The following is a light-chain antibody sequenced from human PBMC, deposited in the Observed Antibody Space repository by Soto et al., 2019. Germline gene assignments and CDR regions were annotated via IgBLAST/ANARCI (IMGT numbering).Light chain of an antibody. CDR3: TQGLATPFT. CDR1: RNLLHSNGYYY. J-gene: IGKJ4*01. Sequence: EIVLTQSPLSLPVTPGEPASISCRSSRNLLHSNGYYYLDWYLQKPGQYPQLLIYLGSNRASGVPDRFSGSGSGTDFTLTIRRVEAEDVGVYFCTQGLATPFTFGGGTKVEIK. CDR2: LGS. V-gene: IGKV2-28*01.